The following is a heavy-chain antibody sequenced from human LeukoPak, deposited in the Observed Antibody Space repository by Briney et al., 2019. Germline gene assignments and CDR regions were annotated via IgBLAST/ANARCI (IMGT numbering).Heavy chain of an antibody. D-gene: IGHD6-19*01. V-gene: IGHV3-74*01. CDR1: GFTFGSYW. Sequence: GGSLRLSCAASGFTFGSYWMHWVRHAPGKGLAWVSRINTDGSSTSYADSVKGRFTISRDNAKNTLYLQMNSLRAEDTAVYYCARDPYTSGWTDYWGRGTLVTVSS. J-gene: IGHJ4*02. CDR2: INTDGSST. CDR3: ARDPYTSGWTDY.